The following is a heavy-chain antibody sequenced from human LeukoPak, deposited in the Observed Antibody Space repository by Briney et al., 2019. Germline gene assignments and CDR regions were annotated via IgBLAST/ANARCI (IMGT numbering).Heavy chain of an antibody. D-gene: IGHD3-22*01. CDR2: ISGSGGST. Sequence: GGSLRLSCAASGFTFNTHAMTWVRQAPGKGLEWVSAISGSGGSTYYADSVKGRFTISRDNSRNTLYLRMSSLRAEDTAVYYCAKDQSLSTTMMFDYWGQGTLVTVSS. CDR1: GFTFNTHA. CDR3: AKDQSLSTTMMFDY. V-gene: IGHV3-23*01. J-gene: IGHJ4*02.